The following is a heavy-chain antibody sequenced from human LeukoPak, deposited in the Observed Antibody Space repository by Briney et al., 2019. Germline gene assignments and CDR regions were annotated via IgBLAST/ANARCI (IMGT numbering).Heavy chain of an antibody. D-gene: IGHD6-19*01. CDR1: GFKFSSYS. V-gene: IGHV3-21*01. J-gene: IGHJ5*02. CDR2: ISSSSSYI. CDR3: ARDRRQWLVPTVGYWFDP. Sequence: GGSLRLSCAASGFKFSSYSMKWVRQAPGKGLGWVSFISSSSSYIYYADSVKGRFTISRDNAKNSLYLQMNSLRAEDTAVYYCARDRRQWLVPTVGYWFDPWGQGTLVTVSS.